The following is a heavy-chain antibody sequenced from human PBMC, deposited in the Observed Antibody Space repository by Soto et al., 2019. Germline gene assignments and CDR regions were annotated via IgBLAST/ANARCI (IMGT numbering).Heavy chain of an antibody. CDR1: GYTFTSYY. Sequence: ASVKVSCKASGYTFTSYYMHWVRQAPGQGLEWMGIINPSGGSTSYAQKFQGRVTMTRDTSTSTVYMELSSLRSEDTAVYYCARRIRAAGLYYYSGMDVWGQGTTVTVSS. D-gene: IGHD6-13*01. CDR2: INPSGGST. CDR3: ARRIRAAGLYYYSGMDV. J-gene: IGHJ6*02. V-gene: IGHV1-46*01.